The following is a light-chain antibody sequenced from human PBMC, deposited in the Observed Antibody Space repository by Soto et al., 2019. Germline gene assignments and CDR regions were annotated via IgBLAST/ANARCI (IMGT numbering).Light chain of an antibody. CDR3: QRYGSSPT. V-gene: IGKV3-20*01. Sequence: EILLTQSPGTLSLSPGERATLSCRASQTISSDYLAWYQQKPGQAPRLLIFGAATRAADIPDRFSGSGSGTDFTLTISRLEPEDSAVYYCQRYGSSPTFGQGTKVEIK. CDR2: GAA. CDR1: QTISSDY. J-gene: IGKJ1*01.